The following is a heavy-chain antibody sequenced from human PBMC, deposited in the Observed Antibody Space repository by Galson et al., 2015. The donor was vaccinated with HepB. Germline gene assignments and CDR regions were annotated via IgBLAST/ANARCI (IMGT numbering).Heavy chain of an antibody. CDR2: ISYDVSNK. D-gene: IGHD2-21*01. J-gene: IGHJ4*02. Sequence: SLRLSCAASGFTFSSYGMHWVRQAPGKGLEWVAVISYDVSNKYYADSVKGRFTISRDNSKDTLYLQMDSLRAEDTAVYYCSKDSRRAYFLPGLYWGQGTLVTVSS. V-gene: IGHV3-30*18. CDR1: GFTFSSYG. CDR3: SKDSRRAYFLPGLY.